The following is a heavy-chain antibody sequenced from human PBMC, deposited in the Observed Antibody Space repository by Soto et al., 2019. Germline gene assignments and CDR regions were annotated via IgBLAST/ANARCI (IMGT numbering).Heavy chain of an antibody. CDR1: GYTFTSYG. Sequence: QVQLVQSGAEVKKPGASVKVSCKASGYTFTSYGISWVRQAPGQGLEWMGWISAYNGNTNYAQKLQGRVTMTTDTSTSKAYMELRSLRSDDTAVYYCARSGITYYYDSSGYYYVDYWGQGTLVTVSS. J-gene: IGHJ4*02. V-gene: IGHV1-18*04. D-gene: IGHD3-22*01. CDR3: ARSGITYYYDSSGYYYVDY. CDR2: ISAYNGNT.